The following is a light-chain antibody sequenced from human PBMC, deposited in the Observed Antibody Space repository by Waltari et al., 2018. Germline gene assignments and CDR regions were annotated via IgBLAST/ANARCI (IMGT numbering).Light chain of an antibody. CDR2: AAS. Sequence: EIVLTQSPGTLSLSPGERANLSCRASQSVSSYLAWDQQRPGQAPRLLIYAASSRATGIPDKFSGSGSGTDFTLTISRVEPEDFAMYYCQQYGSSPRTFGQGTKLEI. J-gene: IGKJ2*01. CDR3: QQYGSSPRT. CDR1: QSVSSY. V-gene: IGKV3-20*01.